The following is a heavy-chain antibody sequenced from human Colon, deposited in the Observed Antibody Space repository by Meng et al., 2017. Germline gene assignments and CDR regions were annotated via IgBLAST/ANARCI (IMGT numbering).Heavy chain of an antibody. J-gene: IGHJ4*02. D-gene: IGHD1-26*01. Sequence: QGQLQESGTGIVKPSQTLSLTCIVSGGSISTGGYYWSWIRQLPGKGLEWIGYIYYSGSTYYNPSLRSLVSISVDTSKNQFSLRLTSVTAADTAVYYCARVRRSGDDFDYWGQGTLVTVSS. V-gene: IGHV4-31*01. CDR2: IYYSGST. CDR3: ARVRRSGDDFDY. CDR1: GGSISTGGYY.